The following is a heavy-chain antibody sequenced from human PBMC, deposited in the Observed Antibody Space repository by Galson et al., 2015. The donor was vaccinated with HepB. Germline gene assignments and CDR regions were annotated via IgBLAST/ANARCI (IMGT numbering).Heavy chain of an antibody. J-gene: IGHJ6*02. Sequence: QSGAEVKKPGESLKISCKGSGYSFTSYWIGWVRQMPGKGLEWMGIIYPGDSDTRYSPSFQGQVTISADKSISTAYLQWSSLKASDTAMYYCARHPYCSGGSCYSRKGAYGMDVWGQGTTVTVSS. V-gene: IGHV5-51*01. CDR2: IYPGDSDT. D-gene: IGHD2-15*01. CDR1: GYSFTSYW. CDR3: ARHPYCSGGSCYSRKGAYGMDV.